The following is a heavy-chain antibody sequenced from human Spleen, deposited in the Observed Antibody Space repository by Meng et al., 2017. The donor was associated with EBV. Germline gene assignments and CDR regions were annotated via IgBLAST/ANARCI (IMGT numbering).Heavy chain of an antibody. J-gene: IGHJ4*02. D-gene: IGHD3-10*01. CDR1: GGTFRSDA. V-gene: IGHV1-69*01. CDR3: ASESGRGFTPDY. Sequence: QVQLLQSGAEVKKXXXXXKXXCRTSGGTFRSDAVSWVRQAPGQGLEWMGGLIPMVGAPHYAQKFQGRVTIIADESTSTHSMELNSLRSEDTAMYYCASESGRGFTPDYWGQGTLVTVSS. CDR2: LIPMVGAP.